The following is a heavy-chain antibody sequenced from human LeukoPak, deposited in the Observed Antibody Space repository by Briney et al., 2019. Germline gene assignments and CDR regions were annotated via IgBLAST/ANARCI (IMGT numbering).Heavy chain of an antibody. CDR3: ARWSRGGGLDY. Sequence: PSETLSLTCTVSGYSISSGYYWGWIRQPPGKGLEWIGSIYHSGSTYYNPSLKSRVTISVDTSKNQFSLKLSSVTAADTAVYYCARWSRGGGLDYWGQGTLVTVSS. D-gene: IGHD3-16*01. CDR2: IYHSGST. V-gene: IGHV4-38-2*02. CDR1: GYSISSGYY. J-gene: IGHJ4*02.